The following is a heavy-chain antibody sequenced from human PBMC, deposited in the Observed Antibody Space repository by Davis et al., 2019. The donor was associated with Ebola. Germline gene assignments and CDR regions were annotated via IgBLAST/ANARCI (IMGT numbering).Heavy chain of an antibody. Sequence: GESLKISCQGSGYSFPSYWIGWVRQMPGKGLEWMGIIYVGDSDTRYSPSFQGQVTISADKSTNTAFLQWDSLKASDTATYYCARHRGWEYRTPSYYYYEMDVRGQGTTVTVSS. CDR2: IYVGDSDT. V-gene: IGHV5-51*01. J-gene: IGHJ6*02. CDR1: GYSFPSYW. CDR3: ARHRGWEYRTPSYYYYEMDV. D-gene: IGHD1-26*01.